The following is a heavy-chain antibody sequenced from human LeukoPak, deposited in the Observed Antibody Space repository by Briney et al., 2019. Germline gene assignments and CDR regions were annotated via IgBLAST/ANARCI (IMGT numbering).Heavy chain of an antibody. CDR2: IYYTGTT. V-gene: IGHV4-30-4*08. D-gene: IGHD5-18*01. Sequence: PSETLSLTCTVSGDSISSGGYYWSWLRQHPGKGLEWIACIYYTGTTYYNPSLKSRVTISVDTSKNQFSLKLSSVTAADTAVYYCARRINTDKSKRVFDYWGQGTLVTVSS. J-gene: IGHJ4*02. CDR1: GDSISSGGYY. CDR3: ARRINTDKSKRVFDY.